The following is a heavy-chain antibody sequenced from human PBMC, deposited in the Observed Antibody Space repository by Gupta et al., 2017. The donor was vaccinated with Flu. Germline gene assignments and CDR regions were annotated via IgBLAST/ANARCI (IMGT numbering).Heavy chain of an antibody. CDR2: IKSDGSIT. V-gene: IGHV3-74*03. Sequence: EVQLVESGGGLVQPGGSLRLSCAASGFTFSGYWMHWVRQAPGKGLVWVSSIKSDGSITAYADSVKGRFTISRDNANNTLYLQRSSLRAEDTAVYYCTRDYYSSRTHWGQGTLVTVSS. CDR1: GFTFSGYW. CDR3: TRDYYSSRTH. J-gene: IGHJ4*02. D-gene: IGHD3-10*01.